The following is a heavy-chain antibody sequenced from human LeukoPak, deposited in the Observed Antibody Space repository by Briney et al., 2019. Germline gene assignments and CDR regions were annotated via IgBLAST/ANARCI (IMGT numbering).Heavy chain of an antibody. CDR1: GFTFSSYA. CDR3: ASPYYYDSSGYFFDY. D-gene: IGHD3-22*01. V-gene: IGHV3-30*04. J-gene: IGHJ4*02. Sequence: PGGSLRLSCAASGFTFSSYAMHWVRQAPGKGLEWVAVISYDGSNKYYADSVKGRLTISRDNSKNTLYLQMNSLRAEDTAVYYCASPYYYDSSGYFFDYWGQGTLVTVSS. CDR2: ISYDGSNK.